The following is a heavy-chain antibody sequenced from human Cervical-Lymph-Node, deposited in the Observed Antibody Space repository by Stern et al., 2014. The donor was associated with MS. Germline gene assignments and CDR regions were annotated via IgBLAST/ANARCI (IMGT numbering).Heavy chain of an antibody. Sequence: VQLVESGGGVVQPGRSLRLSCAASGFTFSSYGMHWVRQAPGKGLEWVAVIWYDGSNKYYAASVKGLFTISRDNSRNTLYLQMNSLRADDTAVYYCARADGTITSDYWGQGTLVTVSS. J-gene: IGHJ4*02. V-gene: IGHV3-33*01. CDR2: IWYDGSNK. D-gene: IGHD4-11*01. CDR1: GFTFSSYG. CDR3: ARADGTITSDY.